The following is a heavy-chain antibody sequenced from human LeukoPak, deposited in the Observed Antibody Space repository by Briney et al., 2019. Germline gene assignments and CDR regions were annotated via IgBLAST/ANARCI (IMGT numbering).Heavy chain of an antibody. CDR2: ISSSSSYI. CDR3: ARTYYYDSSGYREDWFDP. CDR1: GFTFSSYS. D-gene: IGHD3-22*01. J-gene: IGHJ5*02. V-gene: IGHV3-21*01. Sequence: KPGGSLRLSCAASGFTFSSYSMNWVRQAPGKGLGWVSSISSSSSYIYYADSVKGRFTISRDNAKKSLYLQMNSLRAEDTAVYYCARTYYYDSSGYREDWFDPWGQGTLVTVSS.